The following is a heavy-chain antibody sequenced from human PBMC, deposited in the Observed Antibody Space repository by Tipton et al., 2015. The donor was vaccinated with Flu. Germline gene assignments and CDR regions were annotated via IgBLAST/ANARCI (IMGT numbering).Heavy chain of an antibody. CDR1: GGSISSSSYY. D-gene: IGHD3-10*01. CDR3: ARLVGAYGSGRFIDY. J-gene: IGHJ4*02. Sequence: TLSLTCTVSGGSISSSSYYWGWIRQPPGKGLEWIGSIYYSGSTYYNPSLKSRVTISVDTSKNQFSLKLSSVTAADTAVSYCARLVGAYGSGRFIDYWGQGTLVTASS. V-gene: IGHV4-39*01. CDR2: IYYSGST.